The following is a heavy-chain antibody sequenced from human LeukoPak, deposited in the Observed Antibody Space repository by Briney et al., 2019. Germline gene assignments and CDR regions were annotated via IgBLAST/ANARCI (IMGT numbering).Heavy chain of an antibody. CDR3: ARWAPGYYDFWSGYYDWFDP. V-gene: IGHV3-7*01. CDR2: IKQDGSEK. CDR1: GFTFSSYW. D-gene: IGHD3-3*01. Sequence: GGSLRLSCAASGFTFSSYWMSWVRQAPGKGLEWVANIKQDGSEKYYVDPVKGRFTISRDNAKNSLYLQMNSLRAEDTAVYYCARWAPGYYDFWSGYYDWFDPWGQGTLVTVSS. J-gene: IGHJ5*02.